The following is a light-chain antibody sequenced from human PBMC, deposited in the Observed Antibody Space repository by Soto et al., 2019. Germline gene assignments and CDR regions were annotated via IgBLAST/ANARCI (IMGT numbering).Light chain of an antibody. CDR3: SSYSSSSTRV. Sequence: QSALTQPASVSGSPGQSITISCTGTSSDVGGYDYVSWYQQHPGKAPKLMIYEVSNRPSGVPNRFSGSKSGNTASLTISGLQAGDEADYYCSSYSSSSTRVFGTGTKLTVL. V-gene: IGLV2-14*01. CDR1: SSDVGGYDY. J-gene: IGLJ1*01. CDR2: EVS.